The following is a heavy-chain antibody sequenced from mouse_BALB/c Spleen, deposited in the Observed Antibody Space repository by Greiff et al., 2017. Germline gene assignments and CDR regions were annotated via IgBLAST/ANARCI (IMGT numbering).Heavy chain of an antibody. CDR1: GFTFSSYT. J-gene: IGHJ4*01. Sequence: EVMLVESGGGLVQPGGSLKLSCAASGFTFSSYTMSWVRQTPEKRLEWVAYISNGGGSTYYPDTVKGRFTISRDNAKNTLYLQMSSLKSEDTAMYYCARRGGTGAMDYWGQGTSVTVSS. CDR2: ISNGGGST. D-gene: IGHD3-3*01. V-gene: IGHV5-12-2*01. CDR3: ARRGGTGAMDY.